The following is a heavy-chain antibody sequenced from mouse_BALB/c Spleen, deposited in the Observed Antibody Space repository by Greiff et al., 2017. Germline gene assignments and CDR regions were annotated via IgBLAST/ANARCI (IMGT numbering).Heavy chain of an antibody. CDR2: IYPGDGST. CDR1: GYTFTSYY. V-gene: IGHV1S56*01. D-gene: IGHD1-2*01. J-gene: IGHJ2*01. Sequence: VQLQQSGPELVKPGASVKMSCKASGYTFTSYYIHWVKQRPGQGLEWIGWIYPGDGSTKYNEKFKGKTTLTADKSSSTAYMLLSSLTSEDSAIYFCARETTASYFDYWGQGTTLTVSS. CDR3: ARETTASYFDY.